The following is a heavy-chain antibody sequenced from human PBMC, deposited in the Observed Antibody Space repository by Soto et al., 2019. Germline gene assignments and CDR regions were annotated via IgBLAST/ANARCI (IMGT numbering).Heavy chain of an antibody. Sequence: GGSLRLSCAASGITFSSYSMNWVRQAPGKGLEWVSYISSSSSTIYYADSVKGRFTISRDNAKNSLYLQMNSLRAEDTAVYYCARDREVPAVNYYYGMDVWGQGTTVTVSS. J-gene: IGHJ6*02. CDR3: ARDREVPAVNYYYGMDV. V-gene: IGHV3-48*04. CDR1: GITFSSYS. D-gene: IGHD2-2*01. CDR2: ISSSSSTI.